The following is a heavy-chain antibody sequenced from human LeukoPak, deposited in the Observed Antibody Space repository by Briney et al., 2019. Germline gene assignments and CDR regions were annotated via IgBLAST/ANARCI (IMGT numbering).Heavy chain of an antibody. J-gene: IGHJ4*02. D-gene: IGHD3-22*01. CDR3: ARDSVHGYYDSSGYSALFDY. Sequence: PGGSLRLSCAASGFTFSSYWMSWVRQAPGKGLEWVANIKEDGSEKYYVHSMKGRFTMSRDNAKNSLYLQMNSLRAEDTAVYYCARDSVHGYYDSSGYSALFDYWGQGTLVTVSS. CDR2: IKEDGSEK. V-gene: IGHV3-7*01. CDR1: GFTFSSYW.